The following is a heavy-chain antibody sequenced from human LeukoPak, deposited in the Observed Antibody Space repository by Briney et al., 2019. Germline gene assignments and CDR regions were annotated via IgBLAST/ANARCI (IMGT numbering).Heavy chain of an antibody. CDR2: IHPSDSDT. J-gene: IGHJ4*02. V-gene: IGHV5-51*01. D-gene: IGHD3-3*01. CDR3: ATFWSWGKDH. CDR1: GYTFTRNW. Sequence: GESLKISCTGSGYTFTRNWIGWVRQVSGKGLEWMGVIHPSDSDTRYSPSFQGHVTISADKSINTAYLEWSSLKASDTALYYCATFWSWGKDHWGQGTLVTVSS.